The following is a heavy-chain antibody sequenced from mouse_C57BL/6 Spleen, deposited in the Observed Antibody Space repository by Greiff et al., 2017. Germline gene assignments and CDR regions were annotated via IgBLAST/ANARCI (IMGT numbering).Heavy chain of an antibody. CDR1: GFTFSSYA. D-gene: IGHD1-1*01. Sequence: EVQLQESGGGLVKPGGSLKLSCAASGFTFSSYAMSWVRQTPEKRLEWVATISDGGSYTYYPDNVKSRFTISRDTAKNNLYLQMSHLKSEDTAMYYCARGNYGSSYWYFDVWGTGTTVTVSS. V-gene: IGHV5-4*01. CDR3: ARGNYGSSYWYFDV. J-gene: IGHJ1*03. CDR2: ISDGGSYT.